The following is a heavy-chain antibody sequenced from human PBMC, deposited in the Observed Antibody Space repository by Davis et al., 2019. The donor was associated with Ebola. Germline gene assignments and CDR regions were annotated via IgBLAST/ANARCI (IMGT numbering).Heavy chain of an antibody. Sequence: SVKVSCKASGGTFSSYAISWVRQAPGQGLEWMGRIIPILGIANYAQKFQGRVTITADESTSTAYMELSSLRSEDTAVYYCAKIMSYYYGMDVWGQGTTVTVSS. J-gene: IGHJ6*02. CDR2: IIPILGIA. CDR3: AKIMSYYYGMDV. V-gene: IGHV1-69*04. CDR1: GGTFSSYA.